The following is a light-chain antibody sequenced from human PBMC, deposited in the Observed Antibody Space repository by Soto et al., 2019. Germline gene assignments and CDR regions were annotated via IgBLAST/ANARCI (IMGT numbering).Light chain of an antibody. CDR1: QSISSNF. J-gene: IGKJ1*01. V-gene: IGKV3-20*01. CDR2: ATS. CDR3: QHYGNSLWT. Sequence: EIVLTQSPGTLSLSPGQRATLSCRASQSISSNFLAWYQQKPGQAPRLLIYATSSRATGIPGRFSGSGSGTDFTLTISRLEPEDFAVYFCQHYGNSLWTFGQGTKVEIK.